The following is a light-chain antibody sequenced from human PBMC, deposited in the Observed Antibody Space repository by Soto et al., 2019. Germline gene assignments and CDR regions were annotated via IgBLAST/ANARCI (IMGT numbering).Light chain of an antibody. V-gene: IGLV2-8*01. CDR1: SSDVGGYNY. Sequence: QSALTQPPSASGSPGQSVTISCTGTSSDVGGYNYVSWYQQYPGKAPKLMIFEVIKRPSGVPDRFSGSKSGHTASLTVSGLQPEDEADYYCSSYAASNKVVFGGGTKVTVL. CDR2: EVI. CDR3: SSYAASNKVV. J-gene: IGLJ2*01.